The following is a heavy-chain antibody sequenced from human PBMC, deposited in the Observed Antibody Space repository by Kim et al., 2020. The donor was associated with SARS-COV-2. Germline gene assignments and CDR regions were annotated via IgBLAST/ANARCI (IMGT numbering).Heavy chain of an antibody. CDR2: INNDGSGT. CDR3: VRGSGNYGYGMGV. Sequence: GGSLRLSCAASGFTFSSYWMHWVRQAPGKGLVWVSRINNDGSGTSYADSVKGRFTFSRDNAKNTLYLQMNSLRVEDTAVYYCVRGSGNYGYGMGVWGQGTTVTVSS. D-gene: IGHD3-3*01. J-gene: IGHJ6*02. CDR1: GFTFSSYW. V-gene: IGHV3-74*01.